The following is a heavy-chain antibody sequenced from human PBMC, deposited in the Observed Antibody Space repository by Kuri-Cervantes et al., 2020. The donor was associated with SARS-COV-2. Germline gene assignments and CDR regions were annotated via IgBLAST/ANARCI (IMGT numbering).Heavy chain of an antibody. V-gene: IGHV1-46*01. CDR2: INPVDGRT. CDR1: GYIFTSYY. Sequence: ASVKVSCKASGYIFTSYYIHWVRQAPGLGLEWMGIINPVDGRTNYAHKFQGRVTMTRDTSTSTAYMELSSLRSEDTAVYYCARDLFPAATVAGGGSGLGMDVWGQGTTVTVSS. D-gene: IGHD6-19*01. CDR3: ARDLFPAATVAGGGSGLGMDV. J-gene: IGHJ6*02.